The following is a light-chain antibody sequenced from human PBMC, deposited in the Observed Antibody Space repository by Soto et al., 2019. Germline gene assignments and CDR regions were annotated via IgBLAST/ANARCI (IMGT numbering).Light chain of an antibody. CDR1: QSVSNNY. V-gene: IGKV3-20*01. CDR2: GSS. J-gene: IGKJ2*01. Sequence: EVVLTQSPGTLSLSPGERATLSCRASQSVSNNYFAWYQQKPGQAPRLLIFGSSDRATGIPDRFSGSGSGTDFTLTISRLKPEDFAVYDCQQYGSSPPYTFGQGTKLEIK. CDR3: QQYGSSPPYT.